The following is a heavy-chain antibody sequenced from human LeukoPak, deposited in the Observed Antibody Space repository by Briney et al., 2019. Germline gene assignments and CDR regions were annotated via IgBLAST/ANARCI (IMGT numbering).Heavy chain of an antibody. V-gene: IGHV4-59*01. CDR1: GGSISSYY. Sequence: SEILSLTCTVSGGSISSYYWSWIRQPPGKGLEWIGYIYYSGSTNYNPSLKSRVTISVDTSKNQFSLKLSSVTAADTAVYYCARDSAAGYDYWGQGTLVTVSS. CDR2: IYYSGST. CDR3: ARDSAAGYDY. D-gene: IGHD6-13*01. J-gene: IGHJ4*02.